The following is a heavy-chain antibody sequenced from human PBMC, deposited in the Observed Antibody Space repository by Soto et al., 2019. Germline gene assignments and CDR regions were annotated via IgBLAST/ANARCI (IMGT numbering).Heavy chain of an antibody. V-gene: IGHV4-34*01. Sequence: QVQLQQWGAGLLKPSETLSLTCAVYGGSFSGYYWSWIRQPPGKGLEWIGEINHRGSTNYNPSLKSRVTISVDTSKNQFSLKLSSVTAADTAVYYCARGHITIVRGVIKWFDPWGQGTLVTVSS. D-gene: IGHD3-10*01. CDR2: INHRGST. CDR3: ARGHITIVRGVIKWFDP. J-gene: IGHJ5*02. CDR1: GGSFSGYY.